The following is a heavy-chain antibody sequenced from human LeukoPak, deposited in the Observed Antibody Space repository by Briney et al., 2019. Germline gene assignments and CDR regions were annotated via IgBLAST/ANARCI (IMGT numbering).Heavy chain of an antibody. CDR2: IYTSGST. CDR3: ARGIVLMVYATYYYYMDV. Sequence: PSETMSLTCTVSGGSISSYYWSWIRQPAGKGLEWIGRIYTSGSTNYNPSLKSRVTMSVDTSKNQFSLKLSSVTAADTAVYYCARGIVLMVYATYYYYMDVWGKGTTVTVSS. CDR1: GGSISSYY. D-gene: IGHD2-8*01. V-gene: IGHV4-4*07. J-gene: IGHJ6*03.